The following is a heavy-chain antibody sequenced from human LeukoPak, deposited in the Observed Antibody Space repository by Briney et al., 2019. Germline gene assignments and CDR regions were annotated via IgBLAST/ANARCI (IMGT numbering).Heavy chain of an antibody. V-gene: IGHV3-33*08. CDR3: ARGQWLDLY. Sequence: GGSLRLSCAASGFTFSTYWMSWVRQAPGKGLEWVAVIWYDGSNKYYADSVKGRFTISRDNSKNTLYLQMNSLRAEDTAVYYCARGQWLDLYWGQGTLVTVSS. CDR1: GFTFSTYW. D-gene: IGHD6-19*01. J-gene: IGHJ4*02. CDR2: IWYDGSNK.